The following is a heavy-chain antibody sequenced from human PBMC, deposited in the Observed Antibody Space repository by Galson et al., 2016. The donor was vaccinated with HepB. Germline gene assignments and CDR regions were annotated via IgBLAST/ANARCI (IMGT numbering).Heavy chain of an antibody. D-gene: IGHD3-9*01. CDR1: GFTFSSYA. CDR3: AKVSDHYDFLTGYHREVCFDY. J-gene: IGHJ4*02. V-gene: IGHV3-23*01. Sequence: SLRLSCAASGFTFSSYALNWVRQAPGKGLEWVSSISDNGDTIYYADSVRGRFTISRDDSKNTLYLQMSSLRAEDTAVYFCAKVSDHYDFLTGYHREVCFDYWGQGTLVTVSS. CDR2: ISDNGDTI.